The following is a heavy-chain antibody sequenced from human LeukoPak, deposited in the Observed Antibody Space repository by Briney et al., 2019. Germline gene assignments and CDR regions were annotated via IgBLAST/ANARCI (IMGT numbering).Heavy chain of an antibody. J-gene: IGHJ3*02. Sequence: GGSLRLSCAASGFTFSSYNMNWVRQAPEKGLEWVSSISSSSSYIYYADPVKGRFTISRDNAKNSLYLQMNSLRAEDTAVYYCARFRGAYAFDIWGQGTMVTVSS. CDR2: ISSSSSYI. D-gene: IGHD3-10*01. CDR1: GFTFSSYN. CDR3: ARFRGAYAFDI. V-gene: IGHV3-21*01.